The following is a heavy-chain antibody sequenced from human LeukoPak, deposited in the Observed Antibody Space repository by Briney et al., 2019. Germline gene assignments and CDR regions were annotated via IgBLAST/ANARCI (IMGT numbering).Heavy chain of an antibody. CDR2: IIPIFGTA. D-gene: IGHD2-2*01. Sequence: ASVKVSCKASRGTFSSYAISWVRQAPGQGLEWMGGIIPIFGTANYAQKFQGRVTITADESTSTAYMELSSLRSEDTAVYYCAREWGGYCSSTSCYGMDVWGKGTTVTVSS. J-gene: IGHJ6*04. CDR1: RGTFSSYA. CDR3: AREWGGYCSSTSCYGMDV. V-gene: IGHV1-69*13.